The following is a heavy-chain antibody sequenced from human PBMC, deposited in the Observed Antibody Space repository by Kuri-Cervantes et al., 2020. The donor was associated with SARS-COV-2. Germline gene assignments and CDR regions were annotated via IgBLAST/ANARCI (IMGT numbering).Heavy chain of an antibody. CDR2: IYYSGST. D-gene: IGHD6-19*01. CDR1: GGSIRSGSYY. J-gene: IGHJ6*03. CDR3: ARSGWYSRGVTHFYMDA. V-gene: IGHV4-61*01. Sequence: GSLRLSCTVSGGSIRSGSYYWGWIRQSPGKGLEWIGSIYYSGSTNYNPSLMSRLTISVDTSKNQFSLKLSSVTAADTALYFCARSGWYSRGVTHFYMDAWGKGTMVTVSS.